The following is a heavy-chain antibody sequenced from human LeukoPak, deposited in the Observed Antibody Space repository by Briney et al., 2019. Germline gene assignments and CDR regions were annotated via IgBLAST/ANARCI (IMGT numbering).Heavy chain of an antibody. Sequence: TTGGSLRLSCAASGFTFSSYSMNWVRQAPGKGLEWVSSISSSSSYIYYVDSVKGRFTISRDNSKNTLYLQMNSLRAEDTAVYYCAKLSGDDFWSGYDYWGQGTLVTVSS. D-gene: IGHD3-3*01. V-gene: IGHV3-21*04. CDR1: GFTFSSYS. CDR3: AKLSGDDFWSGYDY. J-gene: IGHJ4*02. CDR2: ISSSSSYI.